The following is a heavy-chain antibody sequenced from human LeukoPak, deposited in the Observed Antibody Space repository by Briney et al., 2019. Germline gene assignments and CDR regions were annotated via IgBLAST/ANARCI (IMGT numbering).Heavy chain of an antibody. V-gene: IGHV4-39*01. D-gene: IGHD3-10*01. CDR2: IYYSGST. CDR1: GGSISSSSYS. CDR3: ATYDDYYGSGSYTHIDY. J-gene: IGHJ4*02. Sequence: SETLSLTCTVSGGSISSSSYSWGWIRQPPGKGLEWIGSIYYSGSTYYNPSLESRVTISVDTSKNQFSLELSSVTAADTAVYYCATYDDYYGSGSYTHIDYWGQGTLVTVSS.